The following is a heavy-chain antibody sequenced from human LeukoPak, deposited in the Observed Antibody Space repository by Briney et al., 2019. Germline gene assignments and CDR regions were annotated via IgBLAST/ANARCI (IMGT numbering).Heavy chain of an antibody. CDR1: GGSINYYY. V-gene: IGHV4-59*01. CDR3: AGETPGAGHFDY. Sequence: SETLSLTCTVSGGSINYYYWMWIRQPPGKGLEWIGYIYYSGGTHYSPSLKSRVTMLVDTSKNQFSLKLTAVTAADTAVYYCAGETPGAGHFDYWGQGSLVTVSS. D-gene: IGHD7-27*01. J-gene: IGHJ4*02. CDR2: IYYSGGT.